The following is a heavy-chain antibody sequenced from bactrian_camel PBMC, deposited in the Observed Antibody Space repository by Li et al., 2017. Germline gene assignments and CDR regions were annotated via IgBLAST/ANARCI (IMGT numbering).Heavy chain of an antibody. D-gene: IGHD7*01. V-gene: IGHV3S53*01. CDR2: IDSNGVT. CDR3: AIDDFAPCRKGWYRLTGAL. Sequence: HVQLVESGGGSVQTGGSLKLSCAAHGYTYTPYCMGWYRQGPGKEREVVADIDSNGVTTYADSVKGRFAISKDNTESIVYLQMANLEPDDTATYYCAIDDFAPCRKGWYRLTGALRGQGTQVTVS. CDR1: GYTYTPYC. J-gene: IGHJ4*01.